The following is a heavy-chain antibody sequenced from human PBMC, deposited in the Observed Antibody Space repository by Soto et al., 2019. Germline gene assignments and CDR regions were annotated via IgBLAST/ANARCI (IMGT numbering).Heavy chain of an antibody. CDR2: IWNDGSNT. Sequence: QVQLVESGGGVAQPGRSLRLSCVVSGFIFSSFGMHWVRQAPGKGLEWVRFIWNDGSNTDYVDSVKGRFTISRDNSKNTLYLHMNSLRDEDTAVYYCAREGLSGSQPEFDNWGQGTLVTVSS. CDR3: AREGLSGSQPEFDN. CDR1: GFIFSSFG. D-gene: IGHD1-26*01. V-gene: IGHV3-33*01. J-gene: IGHJ4*02.